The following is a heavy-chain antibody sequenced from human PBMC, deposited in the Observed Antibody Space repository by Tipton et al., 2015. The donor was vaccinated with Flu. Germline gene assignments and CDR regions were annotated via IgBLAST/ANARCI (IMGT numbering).Heavy chain of an antibody. CDR1: GFPFWSYE. Sequence: SLRLSCAASGFPFWSYEMNWVRQVPGKGLEWLSYISSSGNTMSYADSVRGRFTISRDNTKKSLYLQLNSLRAEDTAIYYCATLTGDDYWGQGIMVTASS. V-gene: IGHV3-48*03. CDR2: ISSSGNTM. D-gene: IGHD7-27*01. CDR3: ATLTGDDY. J-gene: IGHJ4*02.